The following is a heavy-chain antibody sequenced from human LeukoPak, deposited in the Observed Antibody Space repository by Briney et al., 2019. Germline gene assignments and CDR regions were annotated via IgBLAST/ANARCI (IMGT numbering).Heavy chain of an antibody. J-gene: IGHJ4*02. CDR3: AKEHCSGGSCYSHIDY. Sequence: PGGSLRLSCAASGFTFSSYGMHWVRQAPGKGLEWVAFIRYDGSNKYYVDSVKGRFTISGDNSKNTLYLQMNSLRTEDTAVYYCAKEHCSGGSCYSHIDYWGQGTLVTVSS. CDR2: IRYDGSNK. V-gene: IGHV3-30*02. D-gene: IGHD2-15*01. CDR1: GFTFSSYG.